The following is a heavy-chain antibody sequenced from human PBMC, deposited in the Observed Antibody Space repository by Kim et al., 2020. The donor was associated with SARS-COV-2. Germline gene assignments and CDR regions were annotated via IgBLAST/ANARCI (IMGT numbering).Heavy chain of an antibody. D-gene: IGHD5-18*01. Sequence: AQNSQGRVTMTTDTSTSTAYMELRSLRSDDTAVYYCAGAGYGYGSPFDYWGQGTLVTVSS. V-gene: IGHV1-18*01. CDR3: AGAGYGYGSPFDY. J-gene: IGHJ4*02.